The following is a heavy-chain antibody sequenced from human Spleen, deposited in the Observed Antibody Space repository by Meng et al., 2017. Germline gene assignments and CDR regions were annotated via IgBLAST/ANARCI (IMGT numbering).Heavy chain of an antibody. CDR1: GGSISNTESY. V-gene: IGHV4-30-4*01. D-gene: IGHD2-15*01. CDR3: ARYLYGGSRYTNLFDA. Sequence: QLQLQESGPGLVKPSETTSLPCTVSGGSISNTESYWGWIRQPPGKGLEWIGYKHYSGTTYYNPSLQSRVSMSVDTSKNQFSLTLSSVTAADTAVYWCARYLYGGSRYTNLFDAWGQGTLVTVSS. CDR2: KHYSGTT. J-gene: IGHJ5*01.